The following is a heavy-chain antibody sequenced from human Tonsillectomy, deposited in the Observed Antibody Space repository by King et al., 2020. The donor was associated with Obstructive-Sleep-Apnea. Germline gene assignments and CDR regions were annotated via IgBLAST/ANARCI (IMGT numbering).Heavy chain of an antibody. D-gene: IGHD6-19*01. J-gene: IGHJ4*02. Sequence: VQLVESGGGLVQPGGSLKLSCAASGFTFSGSAMHWVRQASGKGLEWVGRIRSKANSYATAYAASVKGRFTNSRDDSKNTAYLQMNSLKTEDTAVYYCTRSDSSGWYVYWGQGTLVTVSS. CDR2: IRSKANSYAT. V-gene: IGHV3-73*01. CDR3: TRSDSSGWYVY. CDR1: GFTFSGSA.